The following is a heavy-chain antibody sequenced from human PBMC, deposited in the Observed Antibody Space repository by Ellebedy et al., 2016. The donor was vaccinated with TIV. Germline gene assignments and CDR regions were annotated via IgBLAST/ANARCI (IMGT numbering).Heavy chain of an antibody. CDR2: LNYGGES. CDR3: ARDTVTANWGPLFDY. D-gene: IGHD7-27*01. J-gene: IGHJ4*02. CDR1: GDSISSTNYF. Sequence: MPSETLSLTCVVSGDSISSTNYFWGCIRQPPGKGLEWIGSLNYGGESYFDPSLKSRVTMSVDTSKNQFSLKLSSVTAADTAVYYCARDTVTANWGPLFDYWGQGTLVTVSS. V-gene: IGHV4-39*07.